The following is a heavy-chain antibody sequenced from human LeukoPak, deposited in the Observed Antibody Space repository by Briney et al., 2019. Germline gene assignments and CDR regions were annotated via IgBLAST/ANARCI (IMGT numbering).Heavy chain of an antibody. J-gene: IGHJ4*02. D-gene: IGHD3-10*01. CDR3: ARDHPAYGSGSYYSY. V-gene: IGHV1-2*02. CDR2: INPNSGGT. CDR1: GYTFTGYY. Sequence: ASVKVSCMASGYTFTGYYMHWVRQAPGQGLEWMGWINPNSGGTNYAQKFQGRVTMTRDTSISTAYMELSRLRSDDTAVYYCARDHPAYGSGSYYSYWGQGTLVTVSS.